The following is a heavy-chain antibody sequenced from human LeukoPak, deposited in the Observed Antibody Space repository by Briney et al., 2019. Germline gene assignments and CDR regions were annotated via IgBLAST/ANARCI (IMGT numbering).Heavy chain of an antibody. Sequence: ASVNVSCKASGYTFNTFDINWVRQATGQGPEWMGWVNPYNDKTVYAPKFQGRVSISSNNSINTAYMEFSGLKSDDTAVYYCARGRRLRGVTSRPIYYYYYMDVWGGATTVTVSS. CDR3: ARGRRLRGVTSRPIYYYYYMDV. J-gene: IGHJ6*03. V-gene: IGHV1-8*03. D-gene: IGHD3-10*01. CDR2: VNPYNDKT. CDR1: GYTFNTFD.